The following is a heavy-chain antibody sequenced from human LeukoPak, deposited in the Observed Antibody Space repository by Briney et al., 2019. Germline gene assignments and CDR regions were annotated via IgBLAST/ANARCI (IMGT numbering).Heavy chain of an antibody. Sequence: SETLSLTCAVSGYSVSSGYYWGWIRQPPGKGLEWIGSIYHSGSTYYNPSLKSRVTISADTSKNQFSLKLSSVTAADTAMYYCANHAVTSTWFFDLWGRGTLVTVSS. D-gene: IGHD4-17*01. CDR1: GYSVSSGYY. CDR3: ANHAVTSTWFFDL. J-gene: IGHJ2*01. CDR2: IYHSGST. V-gene: IGHV4-38-2*01.